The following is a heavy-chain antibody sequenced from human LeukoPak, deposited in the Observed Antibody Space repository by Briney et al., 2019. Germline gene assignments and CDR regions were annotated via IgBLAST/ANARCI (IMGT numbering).Heavy chain of an antibody. V-gene: IGHV4-31*03. CDR1: GVSISSGGDY. J-gene: IGHJ5*02. CDR3: ARGIVIAANWFDP. Sequence: SGTLSLTCTVSGVSISSGGDYWGCIRQHPGKGLGWIGYIYYSGSTYYNPSLKSRVTISVDTSKNQFSLKLSSVTAADTAVYYCARGIVIAANWFDPWGQGTLVTVSS. D-gene: IGHD3-16*02. CDR2: IYYSGST.